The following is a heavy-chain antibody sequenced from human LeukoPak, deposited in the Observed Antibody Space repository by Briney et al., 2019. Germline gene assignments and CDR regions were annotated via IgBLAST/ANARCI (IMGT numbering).Heavy chain of an antibody. CDR1: GYTFTSYF. Sequence: PGASVKVSCKASGYTFTSYFMYWVRQATGQGLEWMGWMNPNSGNTGYAQKFQGRVTITRNTSISTAYMELSSLRSEDTAVYYCARRRLYSSGWYTGDYFDYWGQGTLVTVSS. CDR3: ARRRLYSSGWYTGDYFDY. V-gene: IGHV1-8*03. D-gene: IGHD6-19*01. CDR2: MNPNSGNT. J-gene: IGHJ4*02.